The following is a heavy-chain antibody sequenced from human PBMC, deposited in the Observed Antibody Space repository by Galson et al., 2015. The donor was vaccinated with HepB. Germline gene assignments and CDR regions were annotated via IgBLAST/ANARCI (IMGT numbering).Heavy chain of an antibody. CDR2: ISANSGNT. Sequence: SVKVSCKASGHTFTTNGISWVRQAPGQGLEWMGWISANSGNTKYAQNFQERVTLTRDTSTSTVYLELRNLRSDDTAAYYCARDRDYRFDYWGQGTLVTVSS. CDR3: ARDRDYRFDY. J-gene: IGHJ4*02. D-gene: IGHD4/OR15-4a*01. V-gene: IGHV1-18*04. CDR1: GHTFTTNG.